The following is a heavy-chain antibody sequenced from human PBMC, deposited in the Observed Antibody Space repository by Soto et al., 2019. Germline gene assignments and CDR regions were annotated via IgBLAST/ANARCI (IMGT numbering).Heavy chain of an antibody. CDR3: ARDYYDSSGTYTVYFDY. Sequence: RASVKVSCKASGYTFTSYAMHWVRQAPGQRLEWMGWINAGNGNTKYSQKFQGRVTITRDTSASTAYMELSSLRSEDTAVYYCARDYYDSSGTYTVYFDYWGQGTLVTVSS. CDR1: GYTFTSYA. CDR2: INAGNGNT. V-gene: IGHV1-3*01. D-gene: IGHD3-22*01. J-gene: IGHJ4*02.